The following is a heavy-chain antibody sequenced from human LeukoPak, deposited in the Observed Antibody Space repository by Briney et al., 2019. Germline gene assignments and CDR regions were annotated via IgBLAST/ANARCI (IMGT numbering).Heavy chain of an antibody. V-gene: IGHV4-59*01. J-gene: IGHJ4*02. Sequence: PSETLSLTCTVSGGSISSYYWSWIRQPPGKGLEWIGYIYYSGSTNYNPSLKSRVSISEDTSKNQFSLKLGSVTAADTAVYYCARRMPAGTVDYWGQGTLVTVSS. CDR2: IYYSGST. CDR1: GGSISSYY. D-gene: IGHD6-19*01. CDR3: ARRMPAGTVDY.